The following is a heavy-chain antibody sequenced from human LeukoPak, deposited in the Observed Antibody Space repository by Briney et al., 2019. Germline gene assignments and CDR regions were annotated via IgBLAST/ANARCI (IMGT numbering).Heavy chain of an antibody. J-gene: IGHJ4*02. CDR1: GFTFSSYP. CDR2: ISGDGKNT. D-gene: IGHD3-10*01. V-gene: IGHV3-23*01. CDR3: ASSRVYGSHDY. Sequence: PGGALRLSCTASGFTFSSYPMYWVRQAPGKGLEWVSAISGDGKNTYYAESMKGRFTLSRDNSKDTLYLQVNSLRAEDTAVYYCASSRVYGSHDYWGQGTLVTVSS.